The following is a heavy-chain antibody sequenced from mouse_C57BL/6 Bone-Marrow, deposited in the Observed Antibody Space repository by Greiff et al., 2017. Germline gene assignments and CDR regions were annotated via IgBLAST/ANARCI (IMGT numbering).Heavy chain of an antibody. V-gene: IGHV5-9*01. CDR3: ARQSYYGSWGY. Sequence: EVKLVESGGGLVKPGGSLKLSCAASGFTFSSYTMSWVRQTPEKRLEWVATISGGGGNTYYPDSVKGRFTISRDNAKNTLYLQMSSLRSEDTALYYCARQSYYGSWGYWGQGTTLTVSS. D-gene: IGHD2-2*01. CDR2: ISGGGGNT. CDR1: GFTFSSYT. J-gene: IGHJ2*01.